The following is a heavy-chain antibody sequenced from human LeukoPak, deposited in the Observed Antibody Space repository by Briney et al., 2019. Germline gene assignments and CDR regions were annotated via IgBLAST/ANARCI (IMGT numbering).Heavy chain of an antibody. D-gene: IGHD3/OR15-3a*01. CDR2: ISSNGGST. V-gene: IGHV3-64D*06. J-gene: IGHJ4*02. CDR1: GFTFSSYA. CDR3: VKGVEGAMVFGGDY. Sequence: GGSLRLSCSASGFTFSSYAMHWVRHAPGKGLESVSAISSNGGSTYYADSVKGRFTISRDNSKNTLYLQTSSLRAEDTAVYYCVKGVEGAMVFGGDYWGQGTLVTVSS.